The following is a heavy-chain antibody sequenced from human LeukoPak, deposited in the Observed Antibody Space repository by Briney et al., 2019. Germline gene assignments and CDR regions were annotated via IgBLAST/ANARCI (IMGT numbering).Heavy chain of an antibody. CDR3: ARERVGYSYGPYGMDV. Sequence: SETLSLTCTVSGASISSYYWSWIRQPPGKGLEWIGYIYSTGSTNYNPSLKSRVTISVDTSKNQFSLKLSSVTAADTAVYYCARERVGYSYGPYGMDVWGQGTTVTVSS. V-gene: IGHV4-59*12. CDR1: GASISSYY. D-gene: IGHD5-18*01. CDR2: IYSTGST. J-gene: IGHJ6*02.